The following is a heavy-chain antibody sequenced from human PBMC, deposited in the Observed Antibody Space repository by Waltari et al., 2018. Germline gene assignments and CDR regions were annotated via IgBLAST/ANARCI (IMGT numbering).Heavy chain of an antibody. Sequence: EVQLVQSGAEVKKPGESLKISCKGSGYSFTSYWIGWVRQMPGKGLEWMGIIYPGDSDTRYSPACQGQVTISADKSISTAYLQWSSLKASDTAMYYCARHAYDFWSGYRVDYWGQGTLVTVSS. J-gene: IGHJ4*02. CDR2: IYPGDSDT. D-gene: IGHD3-3*01. CDR3: ARHAYDFWSGYRVDY. V-gene: IGHV5-51*01. CDR1: GYSFTSYW.